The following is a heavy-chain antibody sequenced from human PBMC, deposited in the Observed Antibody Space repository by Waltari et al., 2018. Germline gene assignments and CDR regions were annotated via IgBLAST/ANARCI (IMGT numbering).Heavy chain of an antibody. D-gene: IGHD6-19*01. CDR2: INHSGST. CDR3: ARGVGSSAPSDWFDP. CDR1: GGSFSGYY. V-gene: IGHV4-34*01. J-gene: IGHJ5*02. Sequence: QVQLQQWGAGLLKPSETLSLTCAVYGGSFSGYYWSWIRQPPGKGLEWIGEINHSGSTNYNPSLKSRVTISVDTSKNQFSLKLSSVTAADTAVYYCARGVGSSAPSDWFDPWGQGTLVTVSS.